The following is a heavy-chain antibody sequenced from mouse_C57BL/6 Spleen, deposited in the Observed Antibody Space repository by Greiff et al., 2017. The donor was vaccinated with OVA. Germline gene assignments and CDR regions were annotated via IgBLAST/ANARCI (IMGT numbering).Heavy chain of an antibody. D-gene: IGHD1-1*01. J-gene: IGHJ4*01. CDR2: IRNKANNHAT. CDR3: HYGSSYEGNAMDY. Sequence: EVMLVESGGGLVQPGGSMKLSCAASGFTFSDAWMDWVRQSPEKGLEWVAEIRNKANNHATYYAESVKGRFTISRDDSKSSVYLQMNSLRAEDTGIYYCHYGSSYEGNAMDYWGQGTSVTVSS. V-gene: IGHV6-6*01. CDR1: GFTFSDAW.